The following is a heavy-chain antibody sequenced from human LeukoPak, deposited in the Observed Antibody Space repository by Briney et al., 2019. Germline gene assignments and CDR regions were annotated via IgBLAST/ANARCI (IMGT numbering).Heavy chain of an antibody. V-gene: IGHV3-66*01. J-gene: IGHJ4*02. CDR2: NYYSVNT. D-gene: IGHD5-12*01. CDR1: GFTFYSHW. CDR3: ARGIPEYSGYDY. Sequence: GGCLRLSCEASGFTFYSHWMSWVRQAPGKGLEWVSVNYYSVNTYYTDSVKGRFTISTDNSKNTLYLQMNSLRAEDTAVYYCARGIPEYSGYDYWGQGTLVTVSS.